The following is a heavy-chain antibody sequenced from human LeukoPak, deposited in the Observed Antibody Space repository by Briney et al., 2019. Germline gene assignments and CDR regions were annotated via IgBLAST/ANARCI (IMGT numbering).Heavy chain of an antibody. CDR2: INHSGST. CDR3: ARGRLGFWSGYHHYFDY. J-gene: IGHJ4*02. Sequence: SETLSLTCTVSGGSISNSRYYWSWIRQPPGRGLEWIGEINHSGSTNYNPSLKSRVTISVDTSRNQFSLKLSSVTAADTAVYYCARGRLGFWSGYHHYFDYWGQGTLVTVSS. V-gene: IGHV4-39*07. D-gene: IGHD3-3*01. CDR1: GGSISNSRYY.